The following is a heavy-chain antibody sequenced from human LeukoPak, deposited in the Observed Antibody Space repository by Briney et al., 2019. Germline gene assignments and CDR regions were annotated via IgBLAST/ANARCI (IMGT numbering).Heavy chain of an antibody. V-gene: IGHV3-23*01. Sequence: GGSLRLSCAASGFTFSNHAMSWVRQAPGKGLEWVSVISYSGDGRYYADSVKGRFTISRDNAKNSLYLQMNSLRVEDTAVYYCASVGGFTYGIDCWGQGTLVTVSS. CDR3: ASVGGFTYGIDC. CDR1: GFTFSNHA. CDR2: ISYSGDGR. J-gene: IGHJ4*02. D-gene: IGHD5-18*01.